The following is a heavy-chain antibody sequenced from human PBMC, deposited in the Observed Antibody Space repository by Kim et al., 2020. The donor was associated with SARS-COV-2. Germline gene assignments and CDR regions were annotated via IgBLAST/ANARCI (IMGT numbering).Heavy chain of an antibody. CDR1: GFTFSSYS. J-gene: IGHJ3*02. D-gene: IGHD4-4*01. Sequence: GGSLRLSCAASGFTFSSYSMNWVRQAPGKGLEWVSSISSSSSYIYYADSVKGRFTISRDNAKNSLYLQMNSLRAEDTAVYYCARGKISNYGDDAFDIWGQGTMVTVSS. CDR3: ARGKISNYGDDAFDI. CDR2: ISSSSSYI. V-gene: IGHV3-21*01.